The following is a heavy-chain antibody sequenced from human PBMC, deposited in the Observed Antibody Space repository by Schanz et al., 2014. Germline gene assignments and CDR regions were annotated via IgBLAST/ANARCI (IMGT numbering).Heavy chain of an antibody. J-gene: IGHJ4*02. CDR1: GFSFRKSA. V-gene: IGHV3-23*01. CDR2: LTGSGTTT. CDR3: AKDLAAVGVFDY. Sequence: EVQLLESGGGLVQPGGSLRLSCAASGFSFRKSAMSWVRQAPGKGLEWVSALTGSGTTTYYADSVKGRFTISRDNSKNTLDLQMNSLRAEDTAIYYCAKDLAAVGVFDYWGQGILVTVSS. D-gene: IGHD6-13*01.